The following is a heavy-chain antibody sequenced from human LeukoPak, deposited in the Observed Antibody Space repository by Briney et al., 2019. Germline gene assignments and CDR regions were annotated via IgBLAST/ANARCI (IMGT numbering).Heavy chain of an antibody. CDR3: ARRPPDYRRGYYGFDY. Sequence: GEPLNISWQASGSRFTTYWVTWVRKMPGKGLEWMGIIYPGESYNRYNPCFQGQVSISADKSRSTAYLQWSSLKASDTAMYYCARRPPDYRRGYYGFDYWGQGTLVTVSS. CDR1: GSRFTTYW. D-gene: IGHD3-3*01. CDR2: IYPGESYN. V-gene: IGHV5-51*01. J-gene: IGHJ4*02.